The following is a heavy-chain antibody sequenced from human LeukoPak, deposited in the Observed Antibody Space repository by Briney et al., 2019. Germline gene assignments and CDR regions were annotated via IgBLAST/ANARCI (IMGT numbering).Heavy chain of an antibody. CDR2: ISSSSSNI. CDR1: GFTFSSYS. J-gene: IGHJ4*02. Sequence: GGSLRLSCAASGFTFSSYSMNWVRQAPGKGLEWVSSISSSSSNIYYADSVKGRFTISRDNAKNSLYLQMNSLRVEDTAVYYCARKRGYSYGAQSDYWGQGTLVTVSS. V-gene: IGHV3-21*01. D-gene: IGHD5-18*01. CDR3: ARKRGYSYGAQSDY.